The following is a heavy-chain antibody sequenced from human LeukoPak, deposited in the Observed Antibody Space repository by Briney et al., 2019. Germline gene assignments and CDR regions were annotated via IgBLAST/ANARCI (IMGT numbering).Heavy chain of an antibody. V-gene: IGHV3-23*01. CDR3: ANKGSGSRSGDAFDI. CDR1: GFTFSSYG. D-gene: IGHD3-10*01. CDR2: ISGSGGST. J-gene: IGHJ3*02. Sequence: GGSLRLSCAASGFTFSSYGMSWVRQAPGKGLEWVSAISGSGGSTYYADSVKGRFTISRDNSKNTLYMQMNRLRAENTAVYYCANKGSGSRSGDAFDIWGQGTMVTVSS.